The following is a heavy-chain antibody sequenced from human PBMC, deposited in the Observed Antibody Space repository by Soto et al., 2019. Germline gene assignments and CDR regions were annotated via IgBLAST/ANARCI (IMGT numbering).Heavy chain of an antibody. J-gene: IGHJ4*02. CDR3: AGGYRQSGYSSSWVFDY. CDR2: MYYSGST. CDR1: GGSINSGGYY. D-gene: IGHD6-13*01. V-gene: IGHV4-31*03. Sequence: QVQLRESGPGLVKPSQTLSLTCTVSGGSINSGGYYWNWIRQHPGKGLEWIGYMYYSGSTYYNPFRGSGVIIAADTSENPFSVKLSSGTAADTAVYFCAGGYRQSGYSSSWVFDYWGQGTLVNVSS.